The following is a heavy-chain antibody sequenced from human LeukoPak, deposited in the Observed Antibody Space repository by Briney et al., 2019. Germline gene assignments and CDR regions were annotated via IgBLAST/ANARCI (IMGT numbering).Heavy chain of an antibody. CDR1: GLTFSTYW. CDR3: ATRIVGTPDYLDY. Sequence: PGGSLRLSCAASGLTFSTYWMSWLRQAPGKGLEWVANINQDGSDKYHVDSVKGRFTISRDNAKNSLYLQMNSLRAEDTAVYYCATRIVGTPDYLDYWGQGSLVTVSS. D-gene: IGHD1-26*01. CDR2: INQDGSDK. J-gene: IGHJ4*02. V-gene: IGHV3-7*01.